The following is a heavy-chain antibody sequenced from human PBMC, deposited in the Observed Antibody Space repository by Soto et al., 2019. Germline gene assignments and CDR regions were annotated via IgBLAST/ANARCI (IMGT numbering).Heavy chain of an antibody. V-gene: IGHV3-49*03. Sequence: AGGSMRLSCSPSGFTFGDYAMNWFRQDTGKGLEWVGFIKSKAFGGTPEYAASVKGRFTISRDDSMSIAYLQMNSLKTDDTAVYYCTRDHYGRGFSSGAFDSWGQGTPVTVSS. CDR3: TRDHYGRGFSSGAFDS. J-gene: IGHJ4*02. D-gene: IGHD5-18*01. CDR2: IKSKAFGGTP. CDR1: GFTFGDYA.